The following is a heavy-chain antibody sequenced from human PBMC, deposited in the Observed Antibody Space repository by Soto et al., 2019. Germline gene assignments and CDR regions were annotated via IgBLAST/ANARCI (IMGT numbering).Heavy chain of an antibody. CDR1: GFPFSSYS. D-gene: IGHD5-18*01. J-gene: IGHJ4*02. Sequence: GGSLRLSCASSGFPFSSYSMNWVRQAPGKGLEWVSSISSSSSYIYYADSVKGRFTISRDNAKNSLYLQMNSLRAEDTAVYYCARDQPGYSYGYGLGYWGQGTLVTVSS. CDR2: ISSSSSYI. V-gene: IGHV3-21*01. CDR3: ARDQPGYSYGYGLGY.